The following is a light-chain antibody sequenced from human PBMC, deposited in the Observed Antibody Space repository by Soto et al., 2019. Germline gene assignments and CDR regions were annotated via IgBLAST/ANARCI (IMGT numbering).Light chain of an antibody. CDR3: QQDDKYWT. Sequence: TLKPNTLSASVGDSLTISCRASQPISSWGAWHHQKPEKAPKLLIYDASNLESGVPSMCSGSGSGTEFTLTISSQQPEDFGNYYCQQDDKYWTFGEGTKVDIK. CDR2: DAS. CDR1: QPISSW. J-gene: IGKJ1*01. V-gene: IGKV1-5*01.